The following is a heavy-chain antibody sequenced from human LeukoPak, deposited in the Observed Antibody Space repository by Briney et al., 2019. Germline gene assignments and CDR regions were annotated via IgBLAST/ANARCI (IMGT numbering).Heavy chain of an antibody. J-gene: IGHJ5*02. CDR1: GFTFSSYG. D-gene: IGHD3-10*01. Sequence: PGGSLRLSCAASGFTFSSYGMNWVRQAPGKGLEWVASINEDGSEIHYVDSVKGRFTIARDNAKDSLFLQMNSLTVEDTAMYYCVRSFHPGGWFDPWGQGTLVTVSS. CDR3: VRSFHPGGWFDP. CDR2: INEDGSEI. V-gene: IGHV3-7*01.